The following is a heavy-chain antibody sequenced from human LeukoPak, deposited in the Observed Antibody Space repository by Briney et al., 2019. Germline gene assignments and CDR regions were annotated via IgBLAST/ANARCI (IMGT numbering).Heavy chain of an antibody. CDR3: RRGEYVKFGY. Sequence: GGSLRLSCAASGFTVSSNCMSWVRQAPGKGLEWVSVIYSGGSTYYADSVKGRFTISRDNSKNTLYLQMNSLRAEDTAVYYCRRGEYVKFGYWGQGTLVTVSS. CDR1: GFTVSSNC. J-gene: IGHJ4*02. CDR2: IYSGGST. D-gene: IGHD3-16*01. V-gene: IGHV3-53*01.